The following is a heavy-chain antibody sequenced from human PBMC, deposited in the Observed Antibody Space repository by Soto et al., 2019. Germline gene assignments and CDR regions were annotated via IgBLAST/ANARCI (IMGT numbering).Heavy chain of an antibody. CDR1: GFTFSSYA. J-gene: IGHJ3*02. CDR3: ASLSVGIAVAGTPNDAFDI. CDR2: ISYDGSNK. V-gene: IGHV3-30-3*01. Sequence: GGSLRLSCAASGFTFSSYAMHWVRQAPGKGLEWVAVISYDGSNKYYADSVKGRFTISRDNSKNTLYLQMNSLRAEDTAVYYCASLSVGIAVAGTPNDAFDIWGQGTMVTVSS. D-gene: IGHD6-19*01.